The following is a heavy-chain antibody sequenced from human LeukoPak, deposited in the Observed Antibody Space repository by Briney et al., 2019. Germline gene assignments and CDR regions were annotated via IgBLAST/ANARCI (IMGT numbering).Heavy chain of an antibody. Sequence: ASVTVSCKGSGYTFTSDYIHWVRQAPGQGLEWMGLINPTGGITSYTQKFQGRVTMTRDTSTSTVYMELSSLRSEDTAVYYCARGKWEHLDYWGQGTLVTVSS. CDR2: INPTGGIT. V-gene: IGHV1-46*01. J-gene: IGHJ4*02. CDR1: GYTFTSDY. D-gene: IGHD1-26*01. CDR3: ARGKWEHLDY.